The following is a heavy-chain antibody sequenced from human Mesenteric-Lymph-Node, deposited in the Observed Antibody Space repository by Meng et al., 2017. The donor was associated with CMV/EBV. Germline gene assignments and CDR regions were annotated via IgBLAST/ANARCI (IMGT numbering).Heavy chain of an antibody. J-gene: IGHJ4*02. CDR2: IIPIFGTA. CDR1: GGTFSSYA. CDR3: ARGNHYDSSGSTVDPNYFDY. Sequence: SVKVSCKASGGTFSSYAISWVRQAPGQGLEWMGGIIPIFGTANYAQKFQGRVTITTDESTSTAYMELSSLRSEDTAVYYCARGNHYDSSGSTVDPNYFDYWGQGTLVTVSS. V-gene: IGHV1-69*05. D-gene: IGHD3-22*01.